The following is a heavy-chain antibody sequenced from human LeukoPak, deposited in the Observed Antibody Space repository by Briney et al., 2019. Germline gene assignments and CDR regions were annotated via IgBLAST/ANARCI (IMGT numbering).Heavy chain of an antibody. CDR3: ARGQGYCSSTSCYTVPGRWFDP. CDR1: GGSFSGYY. Sequence: PSEALSLTCAVYGGSFSGYYWSWIRQPPGKGLEWIGEINHSGSTNYNPSLKSRVTISVDTSKNQFSLKLSSVTAADTAVYYCARGQGYCSSTSCYTVPGRWFDPWGQGTLVTVSS. V-gene: IGHV4-34*01. J-gene: IGHJ5*02. D-gene: IGHD2-2*02. CDR2: INHSGST.